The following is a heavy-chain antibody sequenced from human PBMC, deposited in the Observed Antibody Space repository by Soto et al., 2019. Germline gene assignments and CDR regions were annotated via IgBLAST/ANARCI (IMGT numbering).Heavy chain of an antibody. D-gene: IGHD2-15*01. V-gene: IGHV4-31*03. CDR3: AGGQCFGSSCSYLKL. CDR1: GGSINSGGSY. J-gene: IGHJ2*01. CDR2: IYYSGTT. Sequence: TSETLSLTCTVSGGSINSGGSYWSWIRQSPGEGLEWIGYIYYSGTTYYNPSLKSRVSISLDTSKNPFSLKLSSVTAADTAIYYCAGGQCFGSSCSYLKLWGRGTPVTVSA.